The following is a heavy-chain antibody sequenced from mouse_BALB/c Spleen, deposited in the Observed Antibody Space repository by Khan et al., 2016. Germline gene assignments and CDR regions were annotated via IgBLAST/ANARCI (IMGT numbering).Heavy chain of an antibody. CDR2: IWSGGST. J-gene: IGHJ2*01. Sequence: VQLQESGPGLVQPSQSLSITCTVSGFSLTSYGVHWVRQSPGKGLEWLGVIWSGGSTDYNAAFISRLSISKDNSKSQVFLKMNSLQANDTSIYYWTRNPYGSTDFDYWGQGTTLTVSS. V-gene: IGHV2-2*02. CDR1: GFSLTSYG. D-gene: IGHD1-1*01. CDR3: TRNPYGSTDFDY.